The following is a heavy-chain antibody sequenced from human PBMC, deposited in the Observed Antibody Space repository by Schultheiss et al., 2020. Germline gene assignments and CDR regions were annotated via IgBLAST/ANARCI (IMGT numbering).Heavy chain of an antibody. V-gene: IGHV3-30*18. CDR3: AKMPVPGGPQWLPRPYYFDY. CDR1: GFTFSSYG. Sequence: GGSLRLSCAASGFTFSSYGMHWVRQAPGKGLEWVAVISYDGSNKYYADSVKGRFTISRDNSKNTLYLQMNSLRAEDTAVYYCAKMPVPGGPQWLPRPYYFDYWGQGTLVTVSS. J-gene: IGHJ4*02. D-gene: IGHD6-19*01. CDR2: ISYDGSNK.